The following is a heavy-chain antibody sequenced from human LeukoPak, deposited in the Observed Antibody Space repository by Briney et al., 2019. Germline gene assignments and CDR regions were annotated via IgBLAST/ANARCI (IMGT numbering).Heavy chain of an antibody. V-gene: IGHV3-23*01. J-gene: IGHJ1*01. D-gene: IGHD3-22*01. CDR2: ISGSATST. CDR1: GFTFTTYA. Sequence: GGSLRLSCAASGFTFTTYAVSWVRQAPGKGLEWVSVISGSATSTYYADSVKGRFTISRDNSKNTLYLQMNSLKTEDTAVYYCTTDQFIYYDSSGYYYKTEYFQHWGQGTLVTVSS. CDR3: TTDQFIYYDSSGYYYKTEYFQH.